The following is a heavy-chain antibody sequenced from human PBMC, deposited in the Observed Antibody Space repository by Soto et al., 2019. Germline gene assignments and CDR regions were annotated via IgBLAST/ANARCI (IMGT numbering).Heavy chain of an antibody. CDR3: ARGLNYYDSSGFDY. CDR2: MNPNSGNR. CDR1: GYRFTSYD. D-gene: IGHD3-22*01. J-gene: IGHJ4*02. V-gene: IGHV1-8*01. Sequence: GASVKVSCKASGYRFTSYDINWVRQATGQGLEWMGWMNPNSGNRGFAQKLQGRVTMTSNTSISTVYMELSSLRSDDTAVYYCARGLNYYDSSGFDYWGQGSLVTVSS.